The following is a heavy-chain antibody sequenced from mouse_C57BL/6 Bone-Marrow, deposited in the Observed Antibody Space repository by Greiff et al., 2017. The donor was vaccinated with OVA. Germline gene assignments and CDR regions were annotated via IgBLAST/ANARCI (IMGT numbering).Heavy chain of an antibody. CDR2: IRSKSDNYAT. Sequence: EVMLVESGGGLVQPGGSMKLSCVASGFTFSNYWMNWVRQSPEKGLEWVAQIRSKSDNYATHYAESVKGRITISRDASKSSVYLQMNNLRAEDTGIYYCTPPYDCPAMDYWGQGTSVTVSS. CDR3: TPPYDCPAMDY. D-gene: IGHD2-4*01. J-gene: IGHJ4*01. CDR1: GFTFSNYW. V-gene: IGHV6-3*01.